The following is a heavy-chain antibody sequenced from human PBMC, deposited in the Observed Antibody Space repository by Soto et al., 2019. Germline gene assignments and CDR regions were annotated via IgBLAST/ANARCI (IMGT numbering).Heavy chain of an antibody. CDR2: IYYSGST. J-gene: IGHJ4*02. V-gene: IGHV4-39*01. CDR1: GGSLSSRGYY. Sequence: SETLSLTCTVSGGSLSSRGYYWGWIRQPPGKGLEWIGTIYYSGSTYYKPSLKSRVSISIDTSRNQFSLKLTSVTAADTGVYYCASSSPFHYWGPGILVTVS. CDR3: ASSSPFHY. D-gene: IGHD6-6*01.